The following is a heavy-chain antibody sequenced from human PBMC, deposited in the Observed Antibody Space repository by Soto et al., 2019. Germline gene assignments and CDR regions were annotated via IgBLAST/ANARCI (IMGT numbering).Heavy chain of an antibody. CDR3: ASAGAVYYYYGMDV. CDR1: GYSISSGYY. CDR2: IYHSGST. J-gene: IGHJ6*02. Sequence: TSETLSLTCAVSGYSISSGYYWGWIRQPPGKGLEWIGSIYHSGSTYYNPSLKSRVTISVDTSKNQFSLKLSSVTAADTAVYYCASAGAVYYYYGMDVWGQGTTVTVSS. V-gene: IGHV4-38-2*01.